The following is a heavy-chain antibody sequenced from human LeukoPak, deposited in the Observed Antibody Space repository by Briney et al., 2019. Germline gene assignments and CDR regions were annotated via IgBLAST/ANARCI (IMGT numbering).Heavy chain of an antibody. Sequence: GGSLRLSCAASGFTFSSYAMSWVRQAPGKGLKWVSAISGSGGSTYYADSVKGRFTIARYNPKNTLDLQMNSLRAEDTAVYYCARDALYEEGLVDYWGQGTLVTVSS. D-gene: IGHD5/OR15-5a*01. CDR3: ARDALYEEGLVDY. CDR2: ISGSGGST. CDR1: GFTFSSYA. V-gene: IGHV3-23*01. J-gene: IGHJ4*02.